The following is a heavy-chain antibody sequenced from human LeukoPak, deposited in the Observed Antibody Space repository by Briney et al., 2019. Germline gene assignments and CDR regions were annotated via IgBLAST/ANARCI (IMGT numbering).Heavy chain of an antibody. CDR3: ARLVGATGGVDY. D-gene: IGHD1-26*01. J-gene: IGHJ4*02. CDR2: IYYSGST. Sequence: SETLSLTCTISGGSISSSSYYWGWIRQPPGKGLEWIGSIYYSGSTYYNPSLKSRVTISVDTSKNQFSLKLSSVTAADTAVYYCARLVGATGGVDYWGQGTLVTVSS. V-gene: IGHV4-39*07. CDR1: GGSISSSSYY.